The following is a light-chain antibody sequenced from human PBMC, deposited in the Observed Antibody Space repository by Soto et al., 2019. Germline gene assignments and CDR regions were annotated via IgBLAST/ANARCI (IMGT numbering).Light chain of an antibody. CDR2: AAS. CDR1: QSVSSN. Sequence: EIVLTQSPVTLSVSPGARATLSCRASQSVSSNLAWYRQKPGQAPRLLIYAASGRATGIPARFSGSGSGTEFILTISSLQSEDFAVYYCQQYNNWPRTFGQGTKVDIK. V-gene: IGKV3-15*01. J-gene: IGKJ1*01. CDR3: QQYNNWPRT.